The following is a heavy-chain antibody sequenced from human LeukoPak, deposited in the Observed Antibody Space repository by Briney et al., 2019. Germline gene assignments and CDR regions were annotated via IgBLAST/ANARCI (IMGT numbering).Heavy chain of an antibody. CDR3: AREYSGANTMIVDY. CDR2: IIPIFGTA. V-gene: IGHV1-69*01. J-gene: IGHJ4*02. Sequence: SVKVSCKASGGTFSSYAISWARQAPGQGLEWMGGIIPIFGTANYAQKFQGRVTITADESTSTAYMELSSLRSEDTAVYYCAREYSGANTMIVDYWGQGTLVTVSS. D-gene: IGHD1-26*01. CDR1: GGTFSSYA.